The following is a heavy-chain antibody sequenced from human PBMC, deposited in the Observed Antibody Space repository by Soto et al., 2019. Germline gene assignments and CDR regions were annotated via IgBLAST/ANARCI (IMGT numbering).Heavy chain of an antibody. V-gene: IGHV3-15*01. CDR2: IKSKTDGGTT. D-gene: IGHD3-22*01. J-gene: IGHJ4*02. Sequence: EVQLVESGGGLVKPGGSLRLSCAASGFTFSNAWMSWVRQAPGKGLEWVGRIKSKTDGGTTDYAAPVKGRFTISRDDSKNTLYLQMNSLKTEDTAMYYCTTDPIWGYDSSGYYRNYWGQGTLVTVSS. CDR1: GFTFSNAW. CDR3: TTDPIWGYDSSGYYRNY.